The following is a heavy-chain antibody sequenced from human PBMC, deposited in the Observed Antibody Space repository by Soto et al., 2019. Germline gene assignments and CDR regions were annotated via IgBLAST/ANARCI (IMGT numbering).Heavy chain of an antibody. V-gene: IGHV3-21*05. CDR1: GFTFSSHA. CDR3: AREKTAWPLAYGLEV. J-gene: IGHJ6*02. CDR2: ITSTRSDV. Sequence: PGGSLRLSCAASGFTFSSHAMNWVRQAPGKGLEWLSYITSTRSDVYYADSVKGRFTIARDNAKNSLSLQMNSLSAEDTGVYYCAREKTAWPLAYGLEVWGQGTTVTVSS. D-gene: IGHD2-21*02.